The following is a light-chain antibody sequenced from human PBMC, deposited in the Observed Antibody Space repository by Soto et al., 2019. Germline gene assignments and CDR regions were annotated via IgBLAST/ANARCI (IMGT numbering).Light chain of an antibody. CDR3: QHYNNWPA. J-gene: IGKJ1*01. CDR1: QSVRSK. CDR2: DAS. Sequence: EIVMTQSPATLSVSPGERATLSCRASQSVRSKLAWYQQKPGQAPRLLIYDASTRAPGVPARPSGSGSGTEFPPTISSPHSEEFAVYSCQHYNNWPAVGQGTRVEIK. V-gene: IGKV3-15*01.